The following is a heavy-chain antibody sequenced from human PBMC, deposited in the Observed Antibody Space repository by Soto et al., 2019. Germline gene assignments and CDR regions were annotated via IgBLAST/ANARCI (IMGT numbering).Heavy chain of an antibody. V-gene: IGHV1-46*01. D-gene: IGHD6-13*01. CDR2: INPSGGST. J-gene: IGHJ4*02. CDR1: GYTFTSYY. Sequence: GASVKVSCKASGYTFTSYYMHWVRQAPGQGLEWMGIINPSGGSTSYAQKFQGRVTMARDTSTSTVYIYLNSLRSEDTAVYYCAREGGGAAPGTNFDYWGQGTLVNV. CDR3: AREGGGAAPGTNFDY.